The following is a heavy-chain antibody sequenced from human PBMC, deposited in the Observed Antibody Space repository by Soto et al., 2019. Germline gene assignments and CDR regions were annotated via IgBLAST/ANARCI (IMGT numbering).Heavy chain of an antibody. CDR2: ISSSSSYI. D-gene: IGHD3-10*01. CDR1: GFTFSSYS. J-gene: IGHJ6*02. Sequence: GGSLRLSCAASGFTFSSYSMNWVRQAPGKGLEWVSSISSSSSYIYYADSVKGRFTISRDNAKNSLYLQMNSLRAEDTAVYYCARVLLWFGELFPNYYYYYGMDVWGQGTTVTVSS. V-gene: IGHV3-21*01. CDR3: ARVLLWFGELFPNYYYYYGMDV.